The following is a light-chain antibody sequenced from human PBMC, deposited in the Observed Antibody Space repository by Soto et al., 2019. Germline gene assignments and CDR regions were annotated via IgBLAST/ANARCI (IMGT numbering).Light chain of an antibody. V-gene: IGKV3-20*01. Sequence: EIVLTQSPGTLSLSPGERATLSCRASQSVRDRYLACDQQKPGQAPSLLIYDTSTRATGVPDRFSGSGSGTDFALTISRVEPEDFAIYFCQQYGSSPGTFGQGTKVVI. CDR3: QQYGSSPGT. J-gene: IGKJ1*01. CDR1: QSVRDRY. CDR2: DTS.